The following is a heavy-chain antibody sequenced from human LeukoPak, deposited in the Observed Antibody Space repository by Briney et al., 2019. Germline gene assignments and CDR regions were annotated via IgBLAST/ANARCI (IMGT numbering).Heavy chain of an antibody. CDR3: ARDVSEGFGERVIDAFDI. V-gene: IGHV1-18*01. D-gene: IGHD3-10*01. CDR2: ISAYNGNT. Sequence: AASVKVSCKASGYTFITYAITWVRQAPGQGLGWMGWISAYNGNTEYAQTFQGRVTMTTDTSTSTVYMELRSLTSDDTAVYYCARDVSEGFGERVIDAFDIWGQGTTVTVSS. J-gene: IGHJ3*02. CDR1: GYTFITYA.